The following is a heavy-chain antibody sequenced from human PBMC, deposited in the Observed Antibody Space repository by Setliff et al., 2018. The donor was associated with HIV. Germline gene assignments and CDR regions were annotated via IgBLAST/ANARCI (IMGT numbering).Heavy chain of an antibody. D-gene: IGHD6-19*01. CDR3: ARGAGQWLRLVQGDSVAYFDF. Sequence: PSETLSLTCAVYGGSFSGYYWNWIRQSPGKGLEWIGEMNHSGNTNYNPSLKSRVTISMDMPKNQFSLNLASMTAADTAVYYCARGAGQWLRLVQGDSVAYFDFWGQGMLVTV. CDR2: MNHSGNT. V-gene: IGHV4-34*01. J-gene: IGHJ4*02. CDR1: GGSFSGYY.